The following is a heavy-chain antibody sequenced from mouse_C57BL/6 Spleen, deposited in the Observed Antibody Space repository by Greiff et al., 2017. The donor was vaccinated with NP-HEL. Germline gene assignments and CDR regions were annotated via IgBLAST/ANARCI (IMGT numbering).Heavy chain of an antibody. D-gene: IGHD2-4*01. Sequence: EVQRVESGGGLVKPGGSLKLSCAASGFTFSSYAMSWVRQTPEKRLEWVATISDGGSYTYYPDNVKGRFTISRDNAKNNLYLQMSHLKSEDTAMYYCARVGLGGYLDYWGQGTTLTVAS. CDR1: GFTFSSYA. J-gene: IGHJ2*01. CDR3: ARVGLGGYLDY. CDR2: ISDGGSYT. V-gene: IGHV5-4*01.